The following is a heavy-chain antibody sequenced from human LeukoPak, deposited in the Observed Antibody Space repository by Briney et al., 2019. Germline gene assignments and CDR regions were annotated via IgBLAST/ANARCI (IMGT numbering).Heavy chain of an antibody. Sequence: GGSLRLSCAASGFTFSSYSMNWVRQAPGKGLEWVSSISSSSSYIYYADSVKGRFTISSDNAKNSLYLQMNSLRAEDTAVYYCARERDRLAVAGSEFDYWGQGTLLTVSS. V-gene: IGHV3-21*01. J-gene: IGHJ4*02. CDR1: GFTFSSYS. D-gene: IGHD6-19*01. CDR2: ISSSSSYI. CDR3: ARERDRLAVAGSEFDY.